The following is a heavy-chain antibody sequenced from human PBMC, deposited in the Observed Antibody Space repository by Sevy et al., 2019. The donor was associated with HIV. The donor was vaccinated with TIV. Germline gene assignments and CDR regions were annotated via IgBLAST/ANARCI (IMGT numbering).Heavy chain of an antibody. CDR3: ARELWPGDY. CDR2: INQDGSQK. Sequence: GGSLRLSCAASGFTFSDYFMGWVRKAPGKGLEWIANINQDGSQKNYVDSVKGRFTITRDNAKNLFSLQMNSLRVGDTAVYYCARELWPGDYWGQGTLVTVSS. CDR1: GFTFSDYF. J-gene: IGHJ4*02. D-gene: IGHD2-21*01. V-gene: IGHV3-7*01.